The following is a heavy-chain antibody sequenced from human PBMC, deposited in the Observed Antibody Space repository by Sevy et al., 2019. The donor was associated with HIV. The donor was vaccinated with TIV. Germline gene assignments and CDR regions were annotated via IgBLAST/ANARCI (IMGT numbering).Heavy chain of an antibody. CDR2: IYYSGST. D-gene: IGHD6-13*01. J-gene: IGHJ5*02. CDR1: GGSISSGGYY. CDR3: ARAGSSSWSGYNWFDP. V-gene: IGHV4-31*03. Sequence: SETLSLTCTVSGGSISSGGYYWSWIRQHPGKGLEWIGYIYYSGSTYYNPTLKRRVTISVDTSKNRFSLKLSCGTAADTAVYYCARAGSSSWSGYNWFDPWCQGTLVTISS.